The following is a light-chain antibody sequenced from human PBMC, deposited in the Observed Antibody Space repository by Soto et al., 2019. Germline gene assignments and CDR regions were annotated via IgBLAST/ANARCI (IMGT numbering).Light chain of an antibody. CDR2: DAS. V-gene: IGKV3-11*01. Sequence: EIVLTQSPATLSLSPGERATLSCRASQSVSSYLGWYQQKPGQAPRLLIYDASNRATGIPARFSGSGSGTDFTLTSSSLEPEDFAVYYCQQRSNWPSFGQGTRLEIK. CDR3: QQRSNWPS. CDR1: QSVSSY. J-gene: IGKJ5*01.